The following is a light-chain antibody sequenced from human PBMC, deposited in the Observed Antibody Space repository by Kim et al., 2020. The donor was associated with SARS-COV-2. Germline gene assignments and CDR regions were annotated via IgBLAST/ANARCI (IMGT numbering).Light chain of an antibody. CDR2: DVS. V-gene: IGLV2-14*03. CDR1: SSDIGNYNS. Sequence: GQSITISCTGTSSDIGNYNSVSWYQQHPGKAPKVMIYDVSNRPSGVSNRFSGSKSGNTASLTISGLQTEDEADYFCSSYTTSSTLVFGGGTKLTVL. CDR3: SSYTTSSTLV. J-gene: IGLJ2*01.